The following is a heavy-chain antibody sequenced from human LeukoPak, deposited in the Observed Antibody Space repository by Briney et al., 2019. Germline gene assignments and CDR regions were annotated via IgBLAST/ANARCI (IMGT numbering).Heavy chain of an antibody. CDR2: TYYRSTWYN. J-gene: IGHJ5*02. Sequence: SQTLSLTCAISGDCVSSNSVTWNWIRQSPSRGLEWLGRTYYRSTWYNDYAVSVRGRITVNPDTSKNQFSLHLNSVTPGDTAVYYCARRLTQYDCFDPWGQGILVTVSS. D-gene: IGHD2-2*01. CDR3: ARRLTQYDCFDP. CDR1: GDCVSSNSVT. V-gene: IGHV6-1*01.